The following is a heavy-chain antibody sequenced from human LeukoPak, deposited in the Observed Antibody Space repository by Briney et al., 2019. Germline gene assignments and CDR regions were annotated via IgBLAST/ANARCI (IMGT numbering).Heavy chain of an antibody. CDR2: IIPILGIA. Sequence: GASVKVSCKASGGTFSSYTISWVRQAPGQGLDWMGRIIPILGIANYAQKFHGRVTITADKSTSTAYMELSSLRSEDTAVYYCARDIPYDSSGYYYHYYYYMDVWGKGTRSPSP. J-gene: IGHJ6*03. CDR3: ARDIPYDSSGYYYHYYYYMDV. D-gene: IGHD3-22*01. V-gene: IGHV1-69*04. CDR1: GGTFSSYT.